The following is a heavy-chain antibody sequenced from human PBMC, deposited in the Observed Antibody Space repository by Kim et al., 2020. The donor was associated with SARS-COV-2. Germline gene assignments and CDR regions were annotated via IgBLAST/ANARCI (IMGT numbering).Heavy chain of an antibody. CDR1: GGSFSGFY. J-gene: IGHJ6*02. D-gene: IGHD1-26*01. V-gene: IGHV4-34*01. CDR3: ACRSYRYYYFGLDV. CDR2: INHSGSP. Sequence: SETLSLTCAVYGGSFSGFYWSWIRQPPGKGLEWIGEINHSGSPNYNPSLKSRVTISVDTSKNQFSLKLSSVTAADTAVYYCACRSYRYYYFGLDVWGQGTTVTVSS.